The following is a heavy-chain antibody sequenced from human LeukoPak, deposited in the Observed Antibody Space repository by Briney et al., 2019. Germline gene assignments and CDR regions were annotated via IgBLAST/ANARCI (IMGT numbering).Heavy chain of an antibody. CDR1: GDSVSSNSAA. D-gene: IGHD6-19*01. CDR3: ARDQWLALDFYYYYYYMDV. Sequence: SQTLSLTCAISGDSVSSNSAAWNWIRQSPSRGLEWLGRTYYRSKWYNDYAVSVKSRITINPDTSKNQFSLQLNSVTPEDTAVYYCARDQWLALDFYYYYYYMDVWGKGTTVTVSS. CDR2: TYYRSKWYN. J-gene: IGHJ6*03. V-gene: IGHV6-1*01.